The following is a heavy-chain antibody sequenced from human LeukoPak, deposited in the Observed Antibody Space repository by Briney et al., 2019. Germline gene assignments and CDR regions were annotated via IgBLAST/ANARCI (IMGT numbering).Heavy chain of an antibody. CDR3: ARHARGIVVVIVDY. J-gene: IGHJ4*02. Sequence: SETLSLTCTVSGGSISSSSYYWGWIRQPPGKGLEWIGSIYYSGSTYYNPSLKSRVTISVDTSKNQFSLKLSSVTAADTAVYYCARHARGIVVVIVDYWGQGTLVTVSS. CDR2: IYYSGST. CDR1: GGSISSSSYY. D-gene: IGHD3-22*01. V-gene: IGHV4-39*01.